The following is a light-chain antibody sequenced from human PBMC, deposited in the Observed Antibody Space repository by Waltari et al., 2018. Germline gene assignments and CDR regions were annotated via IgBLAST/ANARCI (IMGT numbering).Light chain of an antibody. V-gene: IGKV3-20*01. Sequence: EIVLTQSPGTLSLSPGERATLPCRASQSVSSSYLAWYQQTPGQAPRLLSYGASSRATGIPDRFSGSGSGTDFTLTISRLEPEDFAVYYCQQYGSSPKYTFGQGTKLEIK. CDR3: QQYGSSPKYT. J-gene: IGKJ2*01. CDR2: GAS. CDR1: QSVSSSY.